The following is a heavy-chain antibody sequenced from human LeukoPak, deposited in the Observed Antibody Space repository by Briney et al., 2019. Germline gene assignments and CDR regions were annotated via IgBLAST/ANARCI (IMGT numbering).Heavy chain of an antibody. CDR2: ISGSGGST. D-gene: IGHD6-19*01. J-gene: IGHJ4*02. V-gene: IGHV3-23*01. CDR3: AKGPTLAVANYWYYFDY. Sequence: GGSLRLSCAASGFTFSSYAMSWVRQAPGKGLEWVSAISGSGGSTYYADSVKGRFTISRDNSKNTLYLQMNSLRAEDTAVYYCAKGPTLAVANYWYYFDYWGQGTLVTVSS. CDR1: GFTFSSYA.